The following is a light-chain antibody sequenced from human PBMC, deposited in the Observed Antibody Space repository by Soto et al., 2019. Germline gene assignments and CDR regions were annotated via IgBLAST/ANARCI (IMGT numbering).Light chain of an antibody. CDR2: GAS. CDR3: QQCGSSGT. V-gene: IGKV3-20*01. CDR1: QSVSSN. Sequence: DIEMTQSPATLSVSPGERATLSCRASQSVSSNLAWYQQKPGQAPRLLIYGASNRATGIPDRFSGSGSGTDFTLTISRLEPEDFAVYYCQQCGSSGTFGEGTKVDIK. J-gene: IGKJ4*02.